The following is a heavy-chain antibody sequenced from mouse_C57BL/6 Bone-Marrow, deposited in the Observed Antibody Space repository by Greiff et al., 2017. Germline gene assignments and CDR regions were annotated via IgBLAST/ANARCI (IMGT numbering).Heavy chain of an antibody. CDR1: GYTFTSYG. Sequence: QVQLQQSGAELARPGASVKLSCKASGYTFTSYGISWVKQRTGQGLEWIGEIYPRSGNTYYNEKFKGKATLTADKSSSTAYMELRSLTSEDSAVXVCTRGTSVVAPFAYWGQGTLVTVSA. J-gene: IGHJ3*01. CDR2: IYPRSGNT. V-gene: IGHV1-81*01. CDR3: TRGTSVVAPFAY. D-gene: IGHD1-1*01.